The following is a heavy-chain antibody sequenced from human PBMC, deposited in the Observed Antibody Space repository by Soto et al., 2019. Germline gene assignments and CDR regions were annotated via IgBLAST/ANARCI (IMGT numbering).Heavy chain of an antibody. CDR2: ISSGSTI. CDR1: GFTFSDYY. Sequence: GGSLRLSCAASGFTFSDYYMSWIRQAPGKGLEWVSYISSGSTIYYADSVKGRFTISRDNAKNSLYLQMNSLRAEDTAVYYCARDVIEAYYYYGMDVWGQGTTVTVSS. CDR3: ARDVIEAYYYYGMDV. V-gene: IGHV3-11*01. D-gene: IGHD3-22*01. J-gene: IGHJ6*02.